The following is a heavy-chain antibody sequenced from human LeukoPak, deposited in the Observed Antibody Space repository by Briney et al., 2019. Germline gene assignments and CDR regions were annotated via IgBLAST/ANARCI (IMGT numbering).Heavy chain of an antibody. CDR1: GFTFSSYS. J-gene: IGHJ5*02. CDR3: AKKYTTGLDP. CDR2: ISSRSTYI. D-gene: IGHD4-17*01. Sequence: GGSLRLSCAASGFTFSSYSMNWVRQAPGKGLEWVSSISSRSTYIYHADSVKGRFTISRDNTKNSLYLQMNSLRAEDTAIYYCAKKYTTGLDPWGQGTLVTVSS. V-gene: IGHV3-21*04.